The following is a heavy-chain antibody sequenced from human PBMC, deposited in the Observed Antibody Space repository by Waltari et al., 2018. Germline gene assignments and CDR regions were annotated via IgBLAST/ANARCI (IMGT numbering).Heavy chain of an antibody. CDR1: GYSFTTHW. CDR3: ARQKNNGYTLDY. J-gene: IGHJ4*02. D-gene: IGHD5-12*01. V-gene: IGHV5-51*01. Sequence: DVQLVQSGAEVKNPGESLKISCKASGYSFTTHWIGWVRQMPGQGLEWVAIIYAGDSDARYSPSFQGHVTIAVDKSVTTAYLQWNSLQASDTAMYYCARQKNNGYTLDYWGQGTLVTVSS. CDR2: IYAGDSDA.